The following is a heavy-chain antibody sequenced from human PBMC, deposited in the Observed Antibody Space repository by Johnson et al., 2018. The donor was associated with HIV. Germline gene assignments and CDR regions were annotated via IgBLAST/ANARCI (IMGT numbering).Heavy chain of an antibody. CDR2: TQYDGSNK. Sequence: QVQLVESGGGVVQPGGSLRLSCAASGFSFSSYGIHWVRQAPGKGLEWVAFTQYDGSNKYYADSMTGRFTISEENSKKTLYLQMNSLRAEDTAVYYCARHSDPWFVSGYYNGAFDIWGQGTMVTVSS. V-gene: IGHV3-30*02. CDR1: GFSFSSYG. J-gene: IGHJ3*02. CDR3: ARHSDPWFVSGYYNGAFDI. D-gene: IGHD3-22*01.